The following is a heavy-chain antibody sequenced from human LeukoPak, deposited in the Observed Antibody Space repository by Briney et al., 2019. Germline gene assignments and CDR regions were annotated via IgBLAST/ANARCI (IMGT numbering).Heavy chain of an antibody. CDR3: AREREQWHAFDI. V-gene: IGHV3-21*01. J-gene: IGHJ3*02. CDR1: GFTFSSYS. Sequence: GGSLRPSCAASGFTFSSYSMNWVRQAPGKGLEWVSSISSSSSYIYYADSVKGRFTISRDNAKNSLYLKMNSLRAEDKAVYFCAREREQWHAFDIWGKGTMVTVSS. D-gene: IGHD6-19*01. CDR2: ISSSSSYI.